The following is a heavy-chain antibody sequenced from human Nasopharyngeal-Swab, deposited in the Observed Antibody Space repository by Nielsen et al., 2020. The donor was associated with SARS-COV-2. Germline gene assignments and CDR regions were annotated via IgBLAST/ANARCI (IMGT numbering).Heavy chain of an antibody. J-gene: IGHJ4*02. CDR3: ARHDSGWYQGCFDY. V-gene: IGHV4-59*08. CDR1: GGSISSYH. Sequence: GSLRLSCTVSGGSISSYHWSWIRQPPGKGLEWIGYIYYSGSTNYNPSLKSRVTISVDTSKNQFSLKLSSVTAANTAVYYCARHDSGWYQGCFDYWGQGTLVTVSS. CDR2: IYYSGST. D-gene: IGHD6-19*01.